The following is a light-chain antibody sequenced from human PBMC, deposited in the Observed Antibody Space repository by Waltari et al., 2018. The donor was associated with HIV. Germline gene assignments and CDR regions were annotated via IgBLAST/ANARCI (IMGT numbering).Light chain of an antibody. CDR3: QSADSSGTYVV. CDR1: GLPKQY. Sequence: SYELTQPPSVSVSPGQTARLRCPGDGLPKQYACWYQQKAGQAPVLVMYKDTERPSGIPERFSGSSSGTTVTLTISGVQPDDEADYYCQSADSSGTYVVFGGGTKVAVL. CDR2: KDT. J-gene: IGLJ2*01. V-gene: IGLV3-25*03.